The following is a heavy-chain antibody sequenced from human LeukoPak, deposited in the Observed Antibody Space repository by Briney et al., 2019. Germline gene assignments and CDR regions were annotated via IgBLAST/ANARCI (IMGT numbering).Heavy chain of an antibody. V-gene: IGHV4-39*02. J-gene: IGHJ6*03. Sequence: SETMSLTCTVSGGSISSSSHYWGWLRHPPGKGLEWIGSIYYSGSIYYNPSLKSRVTISVDTSKNHFSLKLSSVTAADTAVYYCASLSRYYYYMDVWGKGTTVTVSS. CDR2: IYYSGSI. CDR3: ASLSRYYYYMDV. D-gene: IGHD2-2*01. CDR1: GGSISSSSHY.